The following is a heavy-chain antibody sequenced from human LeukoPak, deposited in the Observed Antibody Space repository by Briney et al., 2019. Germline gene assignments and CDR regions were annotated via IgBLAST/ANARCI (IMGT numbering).Heavy chain of an antibody. D-gene: IGHD5-18*01. V-gene: IGHV3-23*01. CDR2: VSGSGGST. J-gene: IGHJ4*02. CDR3: ARDGTAMVITNGYFDY. Sequence: GGSLRLSCAASGFTFASYAMTRVRQAPGTGLEWVSAVSGSGGSTYSADSVKGRFTISRDNSKNTLYLQINSLRAEDTAVYYCARDGTAMVITNGYFDYWGQGTLVTVSS. CDR1: GFTFASYA.